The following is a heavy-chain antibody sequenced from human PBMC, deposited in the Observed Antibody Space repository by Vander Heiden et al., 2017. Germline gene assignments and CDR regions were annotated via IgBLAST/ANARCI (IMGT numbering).Heavy chain of an antibody. D-gene: IGHD4-17*01. J-gene: IGHJ4*02. V-gene: IGHV3-23*01. CDR2: ISAGGT. Sequence: EVQLLESGGGLVQPGGSLRLSCAAYGFTFSSYAMTWVRQAPGKGLEWVSTISAGGTYYADSVKGRFTISRDNSKNTVSLQVNGLRAEDTAIYYCAKGLTTLDYWGQGALVTVSS. CDR3: AKGLTTLDY. CDR1: GFTFSSYA.